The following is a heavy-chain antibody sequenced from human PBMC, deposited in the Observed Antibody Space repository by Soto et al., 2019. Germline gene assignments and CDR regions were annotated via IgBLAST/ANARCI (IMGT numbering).Heavy chain of an antibody. CDR1: GFTFSSYG. V-gene: IGHV3-33*01. CDR2: IWYDGSNK. Sequence: ESGGGVVQPGRSLRLSCAASGFTFSSYGMHWVRQAPGKGLEWVAVIWYDGSNKYYADSVKGRFTISRDNSKNTLYLQMNSLRAEDTAVYYCARDGITGTTVYYFDYWGQGTLVTVSS. J-gene: IGHJ4*02. D-gene: IGHD1-7*01. CDR3: ARDGITGTTVYYFDY.